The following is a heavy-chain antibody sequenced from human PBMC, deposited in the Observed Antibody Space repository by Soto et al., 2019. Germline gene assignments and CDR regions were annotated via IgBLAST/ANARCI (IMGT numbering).Heavy chain of an antibody. Sequence: QITLKESGPTLVKPTQTLTLTCTFSGFSLSTSAVGVGWIRQPPGKALEWLALIYWDDDKRYSPSLKSRPTIXKXXAKNQVVLTLTNMDPVDTATYYCAHSEVVGATFSYWGQGTLVTVSS. V-gene: IGHV2-5*02. CDR3: AHSEVVGATFSY. D-gene: IGHD1-26*01. J-gene: IGHJ4*02. CDR1: GFSLSTSAVG. CDR2: IYWDDDK.